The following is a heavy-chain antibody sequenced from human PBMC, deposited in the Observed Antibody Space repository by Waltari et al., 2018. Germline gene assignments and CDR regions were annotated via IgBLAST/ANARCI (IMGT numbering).Heavy chain of an antibody. D-gene: IGHD6-19*01. CDR2: IKKDGSEK. Sequence: EVQLVESGGGLVQPGGSLRLSCAASGFTFSSYWMSWVRQAPGKGREWVANIKKDGSEKYYVDAVKGRFTISRDDAKNSLYLQMNSLRAEDTAVYHCAGSLHRYSSGWYDFGYWGQGTLVTVSS. J-gene: IGHJ4*02. CDR3: AGSLHRYSSGWYDFGY. CDR1: GFTFSSYW. V-gene: IGHV3-7*03.